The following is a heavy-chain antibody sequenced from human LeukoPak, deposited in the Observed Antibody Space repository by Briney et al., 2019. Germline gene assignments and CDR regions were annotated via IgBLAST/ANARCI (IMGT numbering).Heavy chain of an antibody. CDR2: IKPDGSEK. CDR3: ARTRSGSYWSYYYYYMDV. J-gene: IGHJ6*03. D-gene: IGHD1-26*01. CDR1: GFTISDSW. V-gene: IGHV3-7*01. Sequence: PGGSLRLSCAASGFTISDSWMSWVRQAPGKGLEWVANIKPDGSEKYYVDSVKGRFTISRDNAKNSLYLQMNSLRAEDTAVYYCARTRSGSYWSYYYYYMDVWGKGTTVTVSS.